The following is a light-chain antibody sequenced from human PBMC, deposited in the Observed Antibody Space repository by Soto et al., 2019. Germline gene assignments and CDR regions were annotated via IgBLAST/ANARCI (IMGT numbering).Light chain of an antibody. Sequence: QAVLTQPASMSGAPGQSITISCTGSSGDVGAYNYDSWYQQYRPGEAPKLIIYDVSHRPAGVSTRFSGSKSGNTASLTISGLQTEDEADYYCSSYTRAATYVFGTGTKVTVL. J-gene: IGLJ1*01. CDR2: DVS. CDR3: SSYTRAATYV. V-gene: IGLV2-14*03. CDR1: SGDVGAYNY.